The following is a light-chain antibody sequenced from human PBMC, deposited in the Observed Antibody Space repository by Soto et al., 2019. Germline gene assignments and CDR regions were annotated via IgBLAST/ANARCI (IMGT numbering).Light chain of an antibody. J-gene: IGKJ1*01. CDR1: QSINTW. Sequence: QMTQSPSTLSASVGDTVTITCRASQSINTWLAWYQQKPGKAHKLLIYKASSLESGVPSRFSGSGSGTEFTLTISSLQPDDFATYYCQQYNTYSTFGHGTKVEIK. V-gene: IGKV1-5*03. CDR2: KAS. CDR3: QQYNTYST.